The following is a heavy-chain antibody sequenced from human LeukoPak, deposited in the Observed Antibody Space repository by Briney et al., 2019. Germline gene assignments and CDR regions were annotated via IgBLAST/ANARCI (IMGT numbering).Heavy chain of an antibody. J-gene: IGHJ4*02. D-gene: IGHD2-2*01. CDR2: IYPRDSRT. V-gene: IGHV5-51*01. Sequence: GESLKIPCKGPGYSFSSYWIAWVRQMPGKGLEWMGVIYPRDSRTTYSPSFQDQVTISADKSISTAYLQWTSLKASDTAMYYCARHLSDITSSPNYWGPGTLVTVSS. CDR1: GYSFSSYW. CDR3: ARHLSDITSSPNY.